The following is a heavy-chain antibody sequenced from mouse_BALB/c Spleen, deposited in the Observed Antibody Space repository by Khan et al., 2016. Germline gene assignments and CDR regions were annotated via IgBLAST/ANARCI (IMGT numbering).Heavy chain of an antibody. V-gene: IGHV14-3*02. J-gene: IGHJ3*01. CDR3: ARGRPTLITPFAY. CDR2: IDPANGNT. Sequence: VQLQQPGTDLVKPGASVKLSCTASGFNIKDTYMHWVKQRPEQGLEWIGRIDPANGNTKYDPKFQGKATITADKSSNTAYLQLSSLTSEDSAVYYCARGRPTLITPFAYWGQGTLVTVSA. CDR1: GFNIKDTY. D-gene: IGHD2-4*01.